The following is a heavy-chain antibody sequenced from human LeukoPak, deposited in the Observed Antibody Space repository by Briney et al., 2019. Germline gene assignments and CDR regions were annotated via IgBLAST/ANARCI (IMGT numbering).Heavy chain of an antibody. CDR1: GFSFSSYG. V-gene: IGHV3-30*02. CDR3: AKDSGDYVIDF. Sequence: GGSLRLSCAAAGFSFSSYGMHWVRQAPGKGLEWVAFIWYDGSNQDYADSVKGRFTISRDNSKNTLDLQMNSLRAEDTAVYYCAKDSGDYVIDFWGQGTLATVSS. J-gene: IGHJ4*02. CDR2: IWYDGSNQ. D-gene: IGHD2-21*02.